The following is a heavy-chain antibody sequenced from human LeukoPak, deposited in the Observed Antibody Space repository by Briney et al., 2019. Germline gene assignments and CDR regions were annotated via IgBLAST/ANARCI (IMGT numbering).Heavy chain of an antibody. CDR2: IRYDGSNK. V-gene: IGHV3-30*02. J-gene: IGHJ4*02. CDR1: GFTFSSYG. CDR3: AKSRGAALYYFDY. Sequence: GGSLRLSCAASGFTFSSYGMHWVRQAPGKGLEWVAFIRYDGSNKYYADSVKGRFTISRDNSKNTLYLQMNSLRAEDTAVYYCAKSRGAALYYFDYWGQGTLVAVSS. D-gene: IGHD2-15*01.